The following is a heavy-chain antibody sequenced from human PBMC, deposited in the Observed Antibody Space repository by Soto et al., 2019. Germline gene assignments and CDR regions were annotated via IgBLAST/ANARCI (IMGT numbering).Heavy chain of an antibody. J-gene: IGHJ4*02. CDR3: AKEGITYYYDSSGYLGFDY. CDR1: GFTFSSYA. V-gene: IGHV3-23*01. CDR2: ISGSGGST. D-gene: IGHD3-22*01. Sequence: EVQLLESGGGLVQPGGSLRLSCAASGFTFSSYAMSWVRQAPGKGLEWVSAISGSGGSTYYADSVKGRFTISRDNSKNTLYLQMNSLRAEDTAVYYCAKEGITYYYDSSGYLGFDYWGQGTLVTVSS.